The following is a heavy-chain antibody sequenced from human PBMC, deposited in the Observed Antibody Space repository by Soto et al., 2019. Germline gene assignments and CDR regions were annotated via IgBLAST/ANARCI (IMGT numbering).Heavy chain of an antibody. V-gene: IGHV4-31*03. D-gene: IGHD2-21*01. CDR3: ASVIGGASVYYFDY. Sequence: SETLSLTCTVSGFSISSGGYYWSWIRQHQGKGLEWIGNIYYSGRTYYNPSLKSRVILSVDTSKNHFSLTLSSVTADDSAMYYCASVIGGASVYYFDYWGQGALVTVSS. CDR2: IYYSGRT. CDR1: GFSISSGGYY. J-gene: IGHJ4*02.